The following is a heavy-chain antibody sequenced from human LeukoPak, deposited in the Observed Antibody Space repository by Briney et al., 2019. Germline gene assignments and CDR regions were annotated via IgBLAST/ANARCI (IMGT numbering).Heavy chain of an antibody. D-gene: IGHD1-7*01. J-gene: IGHJ4*02. V-gene: IGHV3-33*01. CDR2: IWYDGSNK. Sequence: GGSLRLSCAASGFTFSNYGMLWLRQAPGKGLEWVAVIWYDGSNKHYADSVKGRFTISRDNSKNMLYLQMNSLRAEDTAVYYCARGGNNWNYRAYFDYWGQGTLVTVSS. CDR1: GFTFSNYG. CDR3: ARGGNNWNYRAYFDY.